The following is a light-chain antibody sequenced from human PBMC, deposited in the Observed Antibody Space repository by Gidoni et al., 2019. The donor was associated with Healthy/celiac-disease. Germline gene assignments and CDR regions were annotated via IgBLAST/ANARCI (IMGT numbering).Light chain of an antibody. Sequence: EIVLTQSPATLSLSPGERATLSCRASQSVSSYLAWYQQKPGQAPRLLISDASNRATGIPARFSGSGSGTDFTLTISSLEPEDFAVYYCQQRSNWPPRITFXXXTRLEIK. CDR2: DAS. CDR3: QQRSNWPPRIT. J-gene: IGKJ5*01. V-gene: IGKV3-11*01. CDR1: QSVSSY.